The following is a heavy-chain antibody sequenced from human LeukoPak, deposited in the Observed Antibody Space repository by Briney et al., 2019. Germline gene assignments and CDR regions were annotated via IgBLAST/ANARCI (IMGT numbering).Heavy chain of an antibody. J-gene: IGHJ4*02. D-gene: IGHD3-22*01. CDR1: GFTFSSYA. CDR2: ISYDGSNK. V-gene: IGHV3-30*04. Sequence: GGSLRLSCAASGFTFSSYAMHWVRQAPGKGLEWVAVISYDGSNKYYADSVKGRFTISRDNSKNTLYLQMNSLRAEDTAVYYCAKGPLSTMIIVVSYFDYWGQGTLVTVSS. CDR3: AKGPLSTMIIVVSYFDY.